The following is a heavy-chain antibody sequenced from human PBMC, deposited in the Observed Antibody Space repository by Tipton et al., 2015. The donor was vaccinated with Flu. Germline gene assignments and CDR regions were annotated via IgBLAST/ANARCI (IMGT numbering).Heavy chain of an antibody. CDR2: IYPGDSDP. Sequence: VQLVQSGAEVKKPGESLKISCKGSGYSFTSYWIGWVRQMPGKGLEWMGIIYPGDSDPRYSPSFQGQVTISADKSISTAYLQWSSLKASDTAMYYCARLLYDYGDYFGSDAFDIWGQGTMVTVSS. J-gene: IGHJ3*02. D-gene: IGHD4-17*01. CDR1: GYSFTSYW. V-gene: IGHV5-51*01. CDR3: ARLLYDYGDYFGSDAFDI.